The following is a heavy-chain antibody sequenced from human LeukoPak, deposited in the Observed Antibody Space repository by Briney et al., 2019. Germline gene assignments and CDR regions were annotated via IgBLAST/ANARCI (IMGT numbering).Heavy chain of an antibody. D-gene: IGHD6-13*01. CDR3: ARAARIAAAGKRAPAYYYMDV. J-gene: IGHJ6*03. Sequence: GASVKVSCKASGGTFSSYAISWVRQAPGQGLEWMGGIIPIFGTANYAQKFQGRVTMTRNTSISTAYMELSSLRSEDTAVYYCARAARIAAAGKRAPAYYYMDVWGKGTTVTISS. CDR1: GGTFSSYA. V-gene: IGHV1-69*05. CDR2: IIPIFGTA.